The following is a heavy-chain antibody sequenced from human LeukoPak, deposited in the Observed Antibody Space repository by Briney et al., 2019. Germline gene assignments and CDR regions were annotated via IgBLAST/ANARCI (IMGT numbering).Heavy chain of an antibody. J-gene: IGHJ3*02. D-gene: IGHD3-3*01. V-gene: IGHV3-11*04. CDR3: ASPYYDFWSGYYREDDAFDI. Sequence: GRSLRLSCAASGFTVSSNYMSWVRQAPGKGLEWVSYISSSGSTIYYADSVKGRFTISRDNAKNSLYLQMNSLRAEDTAVYYCASPYYDFWSGYYREDDAFDIWGQGTMVTVSS. CDR2: ISSSGSTI. CDR1: GFTVSSNY.